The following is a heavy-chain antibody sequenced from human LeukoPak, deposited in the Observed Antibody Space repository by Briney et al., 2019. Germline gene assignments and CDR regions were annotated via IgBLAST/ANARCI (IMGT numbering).Heavy chain of an antibody. CDR1: GFTFSSNA. J-gene: IGHJ6*02. CDR2: ISVSGSHA. V-gene: IGHV3-23*01. Sequence: PGGSLRLSCAASGFTFSSNAMSWVRQAPGKGLEWVSVISVSGSHAYYADFVKGRFTVSRDNSKNTVLLQMNSLRVEDTAVYYCTKDHDGMHAWGQGTTVTVSS. CDR3: TKDHDGMHA.